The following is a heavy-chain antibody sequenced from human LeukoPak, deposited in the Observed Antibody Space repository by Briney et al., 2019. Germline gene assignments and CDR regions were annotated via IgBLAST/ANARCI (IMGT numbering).Heavy chain of an antibody. V-gene: IGHV3-30*18. J-gene: IGHJ4*02. CDR3: AKDRSIAAGGTVSEIDN. CDR1: GFTFSSYG. D-gene: IGHD6-13*01. Sequence: GGSLRLSCAASGFTFSSYGMHWVRQAPGKGLEWVAVISYDGSNKYYADSVKGRFTISRDNSKNTVFLQMNSLRVEDTAVYYCAKDRSIAAGGTVSEIDNWGQGTLVTVSS. CDR2: ISYDGSNK.